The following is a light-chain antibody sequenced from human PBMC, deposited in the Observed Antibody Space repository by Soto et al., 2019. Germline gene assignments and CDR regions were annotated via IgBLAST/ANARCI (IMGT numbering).Light chain of an antibody. V-gene: IGKV3-15*01. CDR2: GAS. Sequence: DIVLTQSPATLSLSPGERATLSCRASQSVSINLAWYQQKPGQPPSLLIFGASTRAAGVPARFSGSGSGTEFTLTISSLQSEDFAVYYCEQYHYWPPITFGQGTRLEIK. CDR1: QSVSIN. CDR3: EQYHYWPPIT. J-gene: IGKJ5*01.